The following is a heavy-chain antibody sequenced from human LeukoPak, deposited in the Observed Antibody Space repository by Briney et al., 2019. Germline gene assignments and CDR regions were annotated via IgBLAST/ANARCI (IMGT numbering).Heavy chain of an antibody. V-gene: IGHV4-59*01. J-gene: IGHJ6*03. CDR3: ARVDLYYYYMDV. Sequence: SETLSLTCTVSGGSISSYYWSWTRQPPGKGLEWIGYIYYSGSTNYNPSLKSRVTISVDTSKNQFSLKLSSVTAADTAVYYCARVDLYYYYMDVWGKGTTVTVSS. CDR1: GGSISSYY. D-gene: IGHD3-9*01. CDR2: IYYSGST.